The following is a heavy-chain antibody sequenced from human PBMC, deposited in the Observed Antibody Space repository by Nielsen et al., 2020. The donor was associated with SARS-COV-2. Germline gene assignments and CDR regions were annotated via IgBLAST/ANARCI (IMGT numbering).Heavy chain of an antibody. CDR3: ARHLTSTIFGVVIIHYGMDV. CDR2: IYYSGST. J-gene: IGHJ6*02. V-gene: IGHV4-59*08. Sequence: SETLSLTCTVSGGSISSYYWSWIRQPPGKGMEWIGYIYYSGSTNYNPSLKSRVTISVDTSKNQFSLKLSSVSAADTAVYYCARHLTSTIFGVVIIHYGMDVWGQGTTVTVSS. D-gene: IGHD3-3*01. CDR1: GGSISSYY.